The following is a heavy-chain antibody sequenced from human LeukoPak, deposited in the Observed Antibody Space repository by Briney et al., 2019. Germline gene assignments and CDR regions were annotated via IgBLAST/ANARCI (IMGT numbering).Heavy chain of an antibody. CDR2: ISYSSGTI. V-gene: IGHV3-48*02. J-gene: IGHJ4*02. CDR1: GFTFTDLS. Sequence: PAGSLRPSCAASGFTFTDLSMNWVSQPPGKGLEWLSYISYSSGTIWYAASVKGRFTSSRDNAKKSLYLQMNSLRDEDTAVYYCATIRSNDGSLPIDYWGQGTLVTVSS. D-gene: IGHD2-15*01. CDR3: ATIRSNDGSLPIDY.